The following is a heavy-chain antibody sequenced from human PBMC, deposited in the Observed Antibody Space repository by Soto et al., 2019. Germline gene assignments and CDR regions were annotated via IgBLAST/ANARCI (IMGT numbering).Heavy chain of an antibody. CDR2: INPSGGST. CDR3: ASDILTALDAFDS. D-gene: IGHD3-9*01. J-gene: IGHJ3*02. CDR1: GYTFTSYY. Sequence: ASVKVSCKASGYTFTSYYMHWVRQAPGQGLEWMGIINPSGGSTSYAQKFQGRVTMTRDTSTSTVYMELSSLRSEDTAVYYCASDILTALDAFDSWGQGTMVTVSS. V-gene: IGHV1-46*03.